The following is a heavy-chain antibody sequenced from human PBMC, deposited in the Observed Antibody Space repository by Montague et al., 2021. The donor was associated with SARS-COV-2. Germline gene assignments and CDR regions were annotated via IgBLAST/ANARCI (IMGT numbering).Heavy chain of an antibody. V-gene: IGHV4-39*07. CDR2: IYYGGTA. J-gene: IGHJ1*01. CDR1: GVSISVSSYY. CDR3: ASSPLRTSGANWYDKYFQH. Sequence: SETLSLTCTVSGVSISVSSYYWVWIRQPPGKGLEWIGSIYYGGTADYNPSLKSRVTISVDTSNNQFSLKLTSLTAAATAVYSCASSPLRTSGANWYDKYFQHWGQGTRVTVSS. D-gene: IGHD1-1*01.